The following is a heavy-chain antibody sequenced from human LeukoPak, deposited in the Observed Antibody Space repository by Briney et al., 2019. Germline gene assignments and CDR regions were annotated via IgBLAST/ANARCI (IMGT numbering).Heavy chain of an antibody. D-gene: IGHD6-13*01. CDR1: GGSISSSSYY. CDR3: ARQIGMISSWVDY. CDR2: VYYSGST. J-gene: IGHJ4*02. Sequence: SETLSLTCTVSGGSISSSSYYWGWIRQPPGKGQEWIGSVYYSGSTYYNPSLKSRVTMSVDTSKNQFSLKLSSVTAADMAVYYCARQIGMISSWVDYWGQGTLVTVSS. V-gene: IGHV4-39*01.